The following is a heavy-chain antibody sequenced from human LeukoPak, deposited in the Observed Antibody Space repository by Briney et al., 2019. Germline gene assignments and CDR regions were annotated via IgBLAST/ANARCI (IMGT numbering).Heavy chain of an antibody. CDR3: ARWGAYSSGWDY. J-gene: IGHJ4*02. CDR2: IKSDGTEK. CDR1: GFTFSHYW. V-gene: IGHV3-7*03. D-gene: IGHD6-19*01. Sequence: GGSLRLSCAASGFTFSHYWMSWVRQAPGKGQEWVANIKSDGTEKYYLDSVKGRFTISRDNAKNSLYLQMNSLRAEDTALYYCARWGAYSSGWDYCGQGTLVTVSS.